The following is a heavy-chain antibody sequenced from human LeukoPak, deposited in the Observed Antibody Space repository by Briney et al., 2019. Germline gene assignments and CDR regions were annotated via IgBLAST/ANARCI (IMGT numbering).Heavy chain of an antibody. CDR1: GYTFTSYD. D-gene: IGHD1-26*01. CDR3: ARPSGSFYYYYYMDV. V-gene: IGHV1-8*01. Sequence: ASVKVSCKASGYTFTSYDINWVRQATGQGLEWMGWMNPNSGNTGYAQKFQGRVTMTRNTSISTAYMELSSLRSEDTAVYYCARPSGSFYYYYYMDVWGKGTTVTVPS. J-gene: IGHJ6*03. CDR2: MNPNSGNT.